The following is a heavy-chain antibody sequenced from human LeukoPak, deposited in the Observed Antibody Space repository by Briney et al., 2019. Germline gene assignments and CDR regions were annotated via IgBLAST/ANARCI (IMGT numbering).Heavy chain of an antibody. CDR1: GGSVSSGSYY. D-gene: IGHD1-26*01. CDR3: AILLVYSGSY. V-gene: IGHV4-39*07. J-gene: IGHJ4*02. Sequence: SETLSLTCTVSGGSVSSGSYYWSWIRQPPGKGLEWIGEINHSGSTNYNPSLKSRVTISVDTSKNQFSLKLSSVTAADTAVYYCAILLVYSGSYWGQGTLVTVSS. CDR2: INHSGST.